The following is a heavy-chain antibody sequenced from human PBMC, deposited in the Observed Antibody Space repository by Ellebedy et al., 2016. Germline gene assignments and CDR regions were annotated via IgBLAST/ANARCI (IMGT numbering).Heavy chain of an antibody. Sequence: SETLSLXXTVSGGSISSYYWSWIRQPPGKGLEWIGYIYYSGSTNYNPSLKSRVTISVDTSKNQFSLKLSSVTAADTAVYYCARHADLGPVDYGDYVFRGWPNWFDPWGQGTLVTVSS. D-gene: IGHD4-17*01. CDR3: ARHADLGPVDYGDYVFRGWPNWFDP. J-gene: IGHJ5*02. CDR1: GGSISSYY. V-gene: IGHV4-59*08. CDR2: IYYSGST.